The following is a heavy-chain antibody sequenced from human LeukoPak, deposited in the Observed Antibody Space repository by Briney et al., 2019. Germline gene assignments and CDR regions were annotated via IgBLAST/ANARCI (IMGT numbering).Heavy chain of an antibody. J-gene: IGHJ4*02. CDR3: ARDAFASGSYNPFDN. D-gene: IGHD3-10*01. CDR1: GFTFSSYS. V-gene: IGHV3-21*01. CDR2: ISSSSSYI. Sequence: GGSLRLSCAASGFTFSSYSMNWVRQAPGKGLEWVSSISSSSSYIYYADSVKGRFTISRDNAKNSLYLQMNSLRAEDTAVYYCARDAFASGSYNPFDNWGQGTLVTVSS.